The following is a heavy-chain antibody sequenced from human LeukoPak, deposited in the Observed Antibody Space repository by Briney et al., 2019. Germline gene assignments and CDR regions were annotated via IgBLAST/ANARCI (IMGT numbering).Heavy chain of an antibody. D-gene: IGHD3-22*01. CDR1: GFTFSSYA. J-gene: IGHJ4*02. Sequence: GRSLRLSCAASGFTFSSYAMHWVRQAPGKGLEWVAVISYDGSNKYYADSVKGRFTISRDNSKNTLYLQMNSLRAEDTAVYYCARDRPYYYDSSGYDYWGQGTLVTVSS. CDR2: ISYDGSNK. V-gene: IGHV3-30-3*01. CDR3: ARDRPYYYDSSGYDY.